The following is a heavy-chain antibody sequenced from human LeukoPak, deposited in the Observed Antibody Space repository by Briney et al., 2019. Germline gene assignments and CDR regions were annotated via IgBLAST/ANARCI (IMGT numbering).Heavy chain of an antibody. D-gene: IGHD1-26*01. V-gene: IGHV3-23*01. Sequence: GGSLRLSCAASGFTFSSYAMSGVRQGPGKGLEWVSAVSGSGGSTYYADSVKGRFTISRDNSKNTLYLQMNSLRAEDSAVYYCAKALNGATTVPETNWFDPWGQGTLVTVSS. CDR2: VSGSGGST. CDR1: GFTFSSYA. CDR3: AKALNGATTVPETNWFDP. J-gene: IGHJ5*02.